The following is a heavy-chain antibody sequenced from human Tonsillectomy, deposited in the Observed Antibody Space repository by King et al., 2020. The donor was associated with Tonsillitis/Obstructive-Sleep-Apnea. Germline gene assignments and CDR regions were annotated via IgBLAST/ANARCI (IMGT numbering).Heavy chain of an antibody. CDR1: GYSFTSYW. D-gene: IGHD6-6*01. CDR3: ASLFEHSISSYYFDY. Sequence: VQLVESRAEVKKPGESLKISCKGSGYSFTSYWIGWVRQMPGKGLEWMGIIYPGDSDTTYSPSFQGQVTISAAKSISTAYLQWSSLKASDTAMYYCASLFEHSISSYYFDYWGQGTLVTVSS. J-gene: IGHJ4*02. V-gene: IGHV5-51*01. CDR2: IYPGDSDT.